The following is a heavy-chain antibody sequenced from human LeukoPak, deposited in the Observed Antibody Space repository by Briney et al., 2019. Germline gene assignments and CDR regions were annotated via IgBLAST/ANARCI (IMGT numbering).Heavy chain of an antibody. CDR2: IYHTGRT. D-gene: IGHD6-13*01. J-gene: IGHJ4*02. Sequence: PSGTLSLTCAVSGGSISSSNWWSWVRQSPGTGLEWIGKIYHTGRTNYNPSLKSRVTISVDKSKNQFSLKLSSVTAADTAVYYCARGRGAAGLNYWGQGTLVTVSS. CDR3: ARGRGAAGLNY. V-gene: IGHV4-4*02. CDR1: GGSISSSNW.